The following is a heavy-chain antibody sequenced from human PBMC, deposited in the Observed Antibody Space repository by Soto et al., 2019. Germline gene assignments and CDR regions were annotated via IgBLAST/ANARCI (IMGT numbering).Heavy chain of an antibody. J-gene: IGHJ6*02. V-gene: IGHV1-18*01. D-gene: IGHD3-9*01. CDR3: TREVSAAYYYYGMDA. CDR1: GYTFTTYG. CDR2: INTHNGNT. Sequence: QVQLEQSAPEVKKPGASVKVSCKASGYTFTTYGISWVRQAPGQGLEWLGWINTHNGNTNYAQNLQGRVIMTADTSTNTAYMELRSLRSDDTAIYYCTREVSAAYYYYGMDAWGQGTTVTVSS.